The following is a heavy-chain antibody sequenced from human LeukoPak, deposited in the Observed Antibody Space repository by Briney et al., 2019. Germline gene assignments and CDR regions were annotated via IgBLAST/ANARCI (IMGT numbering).Heavy chain of an antibody. J-gene: IGHJ4*02. D-gene: IGHD6-19*01. Sequence: SETLSLTXTVSGGSISSHYCSWIRQPAGKGLEWIGHIYTSGSTNYNPSLKSRVTMSADTSKNHFSLRLSSATAADTAFYYCASGSSGWTFDYWGQGTLVTVSS. CDR3: ASGSSGWTFDY. CDR1: GGSISSHY. CDR2: IYTSGST. V-gene: IGHV4-4*07.